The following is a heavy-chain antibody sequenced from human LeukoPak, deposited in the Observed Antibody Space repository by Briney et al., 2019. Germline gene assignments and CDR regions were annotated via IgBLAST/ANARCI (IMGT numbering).Heavy chain of an antibody. D-gene: IGHD2-15*01. V-gene: IGHV4-59*08. CDR3: ARLTPSGYYYYGMDV. CDR2: IYYSGST. Sequence: SETLSLTCTVSGGSISSYYWSWIRQPPGKGLEGIGYIYYSGSTNYNPSLKSRVTISVDTSKNQFSLKLSSVTAADTAVYYCARLTPSGYYYYGMDVWGQGTTVTVSS. J-gene: IGHJ6*02. CDR1: GGSISSYY.